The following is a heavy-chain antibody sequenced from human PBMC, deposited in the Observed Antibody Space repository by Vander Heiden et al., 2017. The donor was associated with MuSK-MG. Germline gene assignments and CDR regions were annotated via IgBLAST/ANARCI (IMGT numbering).Heavy chain of an antibody. CDR2: INHSGST. CDR1: GGSFSGYY. J-gene: IGHJ4*02. Sequence: QVQLQQWGAGLLKPSETLSLTCPGYGGSFSGYYWSWIRQPPGKGLEWIGEINHSGSTNYNPSLKSRVTISVDTSKNQFSLKLSSVTAADTAVYYCAREQNAPDYWGQGTLVTVSS. D-gene: IGHD2-2*01. CDR3: AREQNAPDY. V-gene: IGHV4-34*01.